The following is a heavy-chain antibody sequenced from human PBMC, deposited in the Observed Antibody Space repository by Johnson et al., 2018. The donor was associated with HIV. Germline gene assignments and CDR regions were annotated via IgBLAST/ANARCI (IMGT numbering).Heavy chain of an antibody. CDR1: GFTFSKLW. V-gene: IGHV3-15*01. Sequence: VQLVESGGDLVKPGGSLRLSCAGSGFTFSKLWLTWVRHAPGKGLEWIARIKSESDGGATDYSVPVRGRFTVSRDDSKNTLYLQMNSLKTEDTSLYYCARVKGATNALDIWGPGTLVTVSS. CDR3: ARVKGATNALDI. J-gene: IGHJ3*02. CDR2: IKSESDGGAT. D-gene: IGHD1-26*01.